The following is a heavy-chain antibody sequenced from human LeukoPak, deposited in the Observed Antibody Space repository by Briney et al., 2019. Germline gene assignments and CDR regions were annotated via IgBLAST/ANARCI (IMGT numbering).Heavy chain of an antibody. J-gene: IGHJ4*02. CDR3: ARDHLPDAIHYFDY. CDR1: GFTFSSYA. CDR2: ISNDGSNK. D-gene: IGHD2-2*01. Sequence: SGGSLRLSCAASGFTFSSYAMHWVRQAPGKGLKWVAVISNDGSNKYYADSVKGRFTISRDNSKNTLYLQMNSLRAEDTAVYYCARDHLPDAIHYFDYWGQGTLVTVSS. V-gene: IGHV3-30-3*01.